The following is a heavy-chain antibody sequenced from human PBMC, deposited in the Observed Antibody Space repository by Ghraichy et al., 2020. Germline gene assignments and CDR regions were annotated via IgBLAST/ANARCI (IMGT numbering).Heavy chain of an antibody. V-gene: IGHV4-39*01. Sequence: SETLSLTCTVSGGSLSSSSNYWGWIRQPPGKGLECIGTMYYNGITYYKWSLKSRATVSIDTSKNQASLKLISVTAADTAVYYCARIKIGQLGPAEGAFDIWGQGTTVTVSS. CDR2: MYYNGIT. CDR1: GGSLSSSSNY. D-gene: IGHD1-1*01. CDR3: ARIKIGQLGPAEGAFDI. J-gene: IGHJ3*02.